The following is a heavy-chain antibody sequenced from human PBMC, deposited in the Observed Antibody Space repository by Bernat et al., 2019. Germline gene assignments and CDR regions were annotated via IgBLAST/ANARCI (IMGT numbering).Heavy chain of an antibody. CDR3: ARGTFDI. CDR1: GFTFSSYS. J-gene: IGHJ3*02. Sequence: EVQLVESGGGLVKPGGSLRLSCAASGFTFSSYSMNWVRQAPGKGLEWVSSISSSSYIYYADSVKGRFTISRDNAKNSLYLQMNSLRAEDMAVYYCARGTFDIWGQGTMVTVSS. V-gene: IGHV3-21*01. CDR2: ISSSSYI.